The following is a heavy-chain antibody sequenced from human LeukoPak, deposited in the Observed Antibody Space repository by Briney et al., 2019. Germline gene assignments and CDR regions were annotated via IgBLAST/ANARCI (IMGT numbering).Heavy chain of an antibody. D-gene: IGHD6-19*01. J-gene: IGHJ4*02. CDR1: GGSISSSNW. Sequence: SGTLSLTCAVSGGSISSSNWWSWVRQPPGKGLEWIGEIYHSGSTNYNPSLKSRVTISVHKSKNQFSLKLSSVTAADTAVYYCARVLSSGWYGGYFDYWGQGTLVTVSS. V-gene: IGHV4-4*02. CDR3: ARVLSSGWYGGYFDY. CDR2: IYHSGST.